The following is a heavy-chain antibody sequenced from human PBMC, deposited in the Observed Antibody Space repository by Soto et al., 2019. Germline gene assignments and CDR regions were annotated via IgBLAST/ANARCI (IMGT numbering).Heavy chain of an antibody. Sequence: EVQLVESGGGLVQPGGSLRLSCAASGFTFSSYWMHWVRQAPGKGLVWVSRINSDGSSTSYADSVKGRFTISRDNAKNTLYLQMNSLRAEDTAVYYCARNTYSSSWYVYYYMDVWVKGTTVTVSS. V-gene: IGHV3-74*01. CDR3: ARNTYSSSWYVYYYMDV. CDR2: INSDGSST. D-gene: IGHD6-13*01. J-gene: IGHJ6*03. CDR1: GFTFSSYW.